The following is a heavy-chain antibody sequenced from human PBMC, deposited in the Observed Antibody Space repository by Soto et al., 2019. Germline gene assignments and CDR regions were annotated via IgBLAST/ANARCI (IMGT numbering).Heavy chain of an antibody. CDR2: IIPIFGTA. J-gene: IGHJ5*02. CDR1: GGTFSSYA. D-gene: IGHD2-2*02. V-gene: IGHV1-69*13. Sequence: GASVKVSCKASGGTFSSYAISWVRQAPGQGLEWMGGIIPIFGTANYAQKFQGRVTITADESTSTAYMELSSLRSEDTAVYYCALGPPGKVVPAAILGWFDPWGQGTLVPSPQ. CDR3: ALGPPGKVVPAAILGWFDP.